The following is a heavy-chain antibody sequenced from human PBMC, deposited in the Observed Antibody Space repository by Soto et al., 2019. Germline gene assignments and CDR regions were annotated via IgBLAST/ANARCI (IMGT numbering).Heavy chain of an antibody. CDR3: ARDRAMVRGVIIPKSYYYGMDV. Sequence: QVQLVESGGGVVQPGRSLRLSCAASGFTFSSYAMHWVRQAPGKGLEWVAVISYDGSNKYYADSVKGRFTISRDNSKNTLYLQMNSLRAEDTAVYYCARDRAMVRGVIIPKSYYYGMDVWGQGTTVTVSS. J-gene: IGHJ6*02. D-gene: IGHD3-10*01. CDR1: GFTFSSYA. CDR2: ISYDGSNK. V-gene: IGHV3-30-3*01.